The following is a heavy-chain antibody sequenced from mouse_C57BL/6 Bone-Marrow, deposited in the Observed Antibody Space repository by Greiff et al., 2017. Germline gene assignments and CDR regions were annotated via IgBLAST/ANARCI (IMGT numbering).Heavy chain of an antibody. CDR2: IYPRSGNT. Sequence: QVQLQQSGAELSRPGASVKLSCKASGYTFTSSGISWVKQRTGQGLEWIGEIYPRSGNTYYNEKFKGKATLTADKSSSTAYMELRSLTSEDSAVFFCASTAQEGFAYWGQGALVTVSA. D-gene: IGHD3-2*02. CDR3: ASTAQEGFAY. J-gene: IGHJ3*01. V-gene: IGHV1-81*01. CDR1: GYTFTSSG.